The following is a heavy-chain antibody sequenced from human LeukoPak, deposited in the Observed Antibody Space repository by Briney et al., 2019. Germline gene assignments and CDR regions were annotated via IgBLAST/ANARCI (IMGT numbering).Heavy chain of an antibody. V-gene: IGHV3-7*01. D-gene: IGHD6-13*01. CDR1: GFTFSSYW. Sequence: PGGSLRLSCAASGFTFSSYWMSWVRQAPGKGLEWVANIKQDGSEKYYVDSVKGRFTISRDNAKNSLYLQMNSLRAEDTAVYYCARAGAWYSSSWFIWGQGTMVTVSS. CDR2: IKQDGSEK. J-gene: IGHJ3*02. CDR3: ARAGAWYSSSWFI.